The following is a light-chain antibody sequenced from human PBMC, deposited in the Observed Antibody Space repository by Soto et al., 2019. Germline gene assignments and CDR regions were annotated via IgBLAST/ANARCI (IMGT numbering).Light chain of an antibody. J-gene: IGLJ2*01. CDR2: EVS. V-gene: IGLV2-8*01. Sequence: QSALTQPPSAPGSPGQSVTISCTGTSSDVGGYNFVSWYQQHPGKAPKLMIYEVSKRPSGVPDRFSGSKSGNTASLTVSGLQAEDEADYYCNSYAGSNNFVVFGGGTKLTVL. CDR1: SSDVGGYNF. CDR3: NSYAGSNNFVV.